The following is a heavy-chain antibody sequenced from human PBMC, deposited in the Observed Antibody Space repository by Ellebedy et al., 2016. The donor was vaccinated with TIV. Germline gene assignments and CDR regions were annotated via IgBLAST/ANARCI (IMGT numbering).Heavy chain of an antibody. Sequence: GESLKISCAASGFSFSNYAIHWVRQPPGKGLEWVTVISNDGSSQYYADSVKGRFTISRDNSKNTLYLQMDSLRAEDTAVYYCARDRNCGSTSCYNAFDIWGQGTMVTVSS. D-gene: IGHD2-2*02. CDR3: ARDRNCGSTSCYNAFDI. CDR1: GFSFSNYA. V-gene: IGHV3-30-3*01. CDR2: ISNDGSSQ. J-gene: IGHJ3*02.